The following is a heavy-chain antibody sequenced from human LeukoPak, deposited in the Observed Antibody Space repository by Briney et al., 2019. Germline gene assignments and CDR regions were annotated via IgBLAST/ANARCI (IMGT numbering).Heavy chain of an antibody. CDR2: ISDRGGSS. Sequence: GGSLRLSCAASGFRFTDYVMSWVRQAPGKGLQWVSGISDRGGSSYYTDSVKGRFTISRDNSKNTVFLEMNNLRVEDTAVYFRARHDSDIPWWGQGSLFTVSS. J-gene: IGHJ4*02. D-gene: IGHD3-9*01. CDR1: GFRFTDYV. CDR3: ARHDSDIPW. V-gene: IGHV3-23*01.